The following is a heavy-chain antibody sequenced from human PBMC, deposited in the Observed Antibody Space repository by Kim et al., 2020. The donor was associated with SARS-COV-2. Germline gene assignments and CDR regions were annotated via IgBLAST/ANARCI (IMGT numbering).Heavy chain of an antibody. D-gene: IGHD2-2*01. CDR1: GFSLTTSRMC. CDR2: IDWDDDK. J-gene: IGHJ6*03. V-gene: IGHV2-70*11. Sequence: SGPTLVNPTQTLTLTCTYSGFSLTTSRMCVSWIRQSPGKALEWLARIDWDDDKYYSRSLQTRLTISKDTSKNQVVLTMTNMDPVDAATYYCARWYCSNTSWQMGVAYRDVWGKGTTVTVSS. CDR3: ARWYCSNTSWQMGVAYRDV.